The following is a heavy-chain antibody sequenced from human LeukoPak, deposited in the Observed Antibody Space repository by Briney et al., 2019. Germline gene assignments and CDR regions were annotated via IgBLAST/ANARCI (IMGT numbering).Heavy chain of an antibody. Sequence: SETLSLTCTVSGGSISSYYWSWIRQPPGKGLEWIGSIYCSGSTYYNPSLKSRVTISVDTSKNQFSLKLSSVTAADTAVYYCARLNPYSYFDYWGQGTLVTVSS. CDR3: ARLNPYSYFDY. J-gene: IGHJ4*02. CDR2: IYCSGST. D-gene: IGHD5-18*01. V-gene: IGHV4-59*05. CDR1: GGSISSYY.